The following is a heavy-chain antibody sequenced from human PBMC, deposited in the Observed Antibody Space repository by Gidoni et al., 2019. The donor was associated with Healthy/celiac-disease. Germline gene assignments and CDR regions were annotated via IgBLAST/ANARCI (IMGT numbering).Heavy chain of an antibody. D-gene: IGHD3-10*01. CDR2: ISYDGSNK. J-gene: IGHJ4*02. Sequence: QVQLVESGGGVVQPGRSLSRSCAASGFTFRSYAMHWVRQAPGKGLEWVAVISYDGSNKYYSDSVKGRFTISRDNSKNTLYLQMNSLRAEDTAVYYCARDKEYYGSGSYFDYWGQGTLVTVSS. CDR1: GFTFRSYA. CDR3: ARDKEYYGSGSYFDY. V-gene: IGHV3-30*04.